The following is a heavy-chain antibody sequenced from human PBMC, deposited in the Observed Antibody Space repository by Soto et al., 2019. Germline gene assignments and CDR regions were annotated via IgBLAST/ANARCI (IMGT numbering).Heavy chain of an antibody. J-gene: IGHJ6*02. D-gene: IGHD3-10*01. Sequence: QVHLVQSGAEVKKPGSSVKVSCKTSGGSFNNYAVSWVRQAPGQGLEWMGGMIPNFDTPNYAQKFQDRVTIIADESTSTVYMELRSLRSNDTAVYYCAVAMVREILIFESSGMHVWGQGTTVIVSS. CDR1: GGSFNNYA. V-gene: IGHV1-69*01. CDR2: MIPNFDTP. CDR3: AVAMVREILIFESSGMHV.